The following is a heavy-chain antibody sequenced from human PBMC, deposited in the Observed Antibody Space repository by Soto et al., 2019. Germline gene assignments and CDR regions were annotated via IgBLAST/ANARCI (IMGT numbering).Heavy chain of an antibody. D-gene: IGHD4-4*01. J-gene: IGHJ5*02. Sequence: SETLSLTCAVSGGSISSSNWWSWVRQPLGKGLEWIGEIYHSGTTNYNPSLKSRVTVSVDKSKNQFSLKLSSVTAADTALYYCARGSADYNGWFDPWGQGTLVTVSS. V-gene: IGHV4-4*02. CDR3: ARGSADYNGWFDP. CDR1: GGSISSSNW. CDR2: IYHSGTT.